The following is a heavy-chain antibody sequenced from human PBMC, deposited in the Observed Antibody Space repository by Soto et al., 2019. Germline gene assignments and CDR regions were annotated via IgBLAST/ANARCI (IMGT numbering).Heavy chain of an antibody. CDR2: ISAYNGNT. Sequence: ASVKVSCKASGYTFTSYGISWVRQAPGQGLEWMGWISAYNGNTNYAQKLQGRVTMTTDTSTSTAYMELRSLRSDDTAVYYCAREDLEAGTIVVVPAPPYFAYWGQGTLVTVSS. V-gene: IGHV1-18*01. J-gene: IGHJ4*02. CDR1: GYTFTSYG. CDR3: AREDLEAGTIVVVPAPPYFAY. D-gene: IGHD2-2*01.